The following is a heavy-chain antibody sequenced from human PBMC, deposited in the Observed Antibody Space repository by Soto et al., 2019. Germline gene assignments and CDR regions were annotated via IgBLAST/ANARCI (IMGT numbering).Heavy chain of an antibody. CDR1: GYTFTSYG. Sequence: QVQLVQSGAEVKKPGASVKVSCKASGYTFTSYGISWVRQAPGQGLEWMGWISAYNGKTKDAQKLQGRDTMTTDTSTSTAQRELRSLRSDDTSVYYCARWEGMFHRPLCWFDPWGQGTLVTVSS. J-gene: IGHJ5*02. CDR2: ISAYNGKT. CDR3: ARWEGMFHRPLCWFDP. D-gene: IGHD3-10*02. V-gene: IGHV1-18*01.